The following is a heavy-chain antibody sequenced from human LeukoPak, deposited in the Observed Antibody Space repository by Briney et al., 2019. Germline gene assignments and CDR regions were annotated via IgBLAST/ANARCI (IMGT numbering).Heavy chain of an antibody. CDR1: GFTFSNYG. D-gene: IGHD3-10*01. J-gene: IGHJ3*02. CDR2: ISGSAATI. Sequence: GGSVRLSCAASGFTFSNYGMTWVRQAPGKGLEWVSSISGSAATIPYADSVKGRFTISRDNAKNSLYLQMNSLRAEDTALYYCAKGVRITMVRGAFDIWGQGTMVTVSS. V-gene: IGHV3-23*01. CDR3: AKGVRITMVRGAFDI.